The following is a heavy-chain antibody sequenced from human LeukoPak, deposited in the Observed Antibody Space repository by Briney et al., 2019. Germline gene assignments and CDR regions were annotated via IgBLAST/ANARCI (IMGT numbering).Heavy chain of an antibody. CDR3: ARDGANYYGSGSYHDY. CDR1: GFTFSSYA. J-gene: IGHJ4*02. Sequence: GGSLRLSCAASGFTFSSYAMHWVRQAPGKGLEWVAVISYDGSNKYYADSVKGRFTNSRDNSKNTLYLQMNSLRAEDTAVYYCARDGANYYGSGSYHDYWGQGTLVTVSS. D-gene: IGHD3-10*01. V-gene: IGHV3-30*04. CDR2: ISYDGSNK.